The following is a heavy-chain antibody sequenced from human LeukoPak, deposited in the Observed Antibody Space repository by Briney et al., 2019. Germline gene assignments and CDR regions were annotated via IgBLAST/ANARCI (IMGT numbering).Heavy chain of an antibody. CDR2: IRYDGSNK. Sequence: GGSLRLSCAASGFTFSSYGMHWVRQAPGKGLEWVAFIRYDGSNKYYADSVKGRFTISRDNSKNTLYLQMNSLRAEDTAVYYCATSQILLLAGIDYWGQGTLVTVSS. CDR1: GFTFSSYG. V-gene: IGHV3-30*02. D-gene: IGHD6-13*01. CDR3: ATSQILLLAGIDY. J-gene: IGHJ4*02.